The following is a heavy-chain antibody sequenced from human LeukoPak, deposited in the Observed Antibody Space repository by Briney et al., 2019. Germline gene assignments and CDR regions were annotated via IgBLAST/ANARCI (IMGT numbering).Heavy chain of an antibody. Sequence: ASVKVSCKASGYTFTSYGISWVRQAPGQGLEWMGWISAYNGNTNYAQKLQGRVTMTTDTSTSTAYMELRSLRSDDTAVYYCARDPTYYDSSGYYYGMDVWGQGTTVTVSS. J-gene: IGHJ6*02. CDR2: ISAYNGNT. CDR3: ARDPTYYDSSGYYYGMDV. V-gene: IGHV1-18*01. CDR1: GYTFTSYG. D-gene: IGHD3-22*01.